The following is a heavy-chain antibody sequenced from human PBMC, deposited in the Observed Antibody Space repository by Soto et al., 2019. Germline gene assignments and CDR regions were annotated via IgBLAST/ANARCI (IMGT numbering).Heavy chain of an antibody. Sequence: GGSLRLSCAASGFTFSNPSMTWVRQAPGKGLECVGRIKSDTDGGTTDYAAPVKGRFIISRDDSKNTLYLQMNSLRTEDTAIYYCARDDEGGSYCDLGYWGQGTLVTVSS. CDR2: IKSDTDGGTT. CDR1: GFTFSNPS. D-gene: IGHD3-10*01. CDR3: ARDDEGGSYCDLGY. V-gene: IGHV3-15*01. J-gene: IGHJ4*02.